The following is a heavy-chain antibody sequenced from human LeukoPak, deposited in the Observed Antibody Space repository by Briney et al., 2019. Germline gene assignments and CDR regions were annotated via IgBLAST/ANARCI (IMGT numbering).Heavy chain of an antibody. Sequence: SETLSLTCAVYGGSFSGYYWSWIRQPPGKGLEWIGEINHSGSTNYNPSLKSRVAISVDTSKNQFSLKLSSVTAADTAVYYCARGKGRGYSYGYKSGGPNFDYWGQGTLVTVSS. V-gene: IGHV4-34*01. CDR1: GGSFSGYY. CDR2: INHSGST. CDR3: ARGKGRGYSYGYKSGGPNFDY. J-gene: IGHJ4*02. D-gene: IGHD5-18*01.